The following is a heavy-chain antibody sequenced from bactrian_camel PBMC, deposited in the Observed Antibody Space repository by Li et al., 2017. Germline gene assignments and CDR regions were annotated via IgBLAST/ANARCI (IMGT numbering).Heavy chain of an antibody. V-gene: IGHV3S40*01. CDR1: GFTLSSYR. Sequence: DVQLVESGGGLVQPGGSLRLSCAASGFTLSSYRTYWVRQAPGKGLEWVSAISASGGTTIYADSVKGRFTISRDNAKNTVYLQMNSLKPEDTAVHYCVRQFSGNDFGYWGQGTQVTVS. CDR3: VRQFSGNDFGY. J-gene: IGHJ6*01. D-gene: IGHD6*01. CDR2: ISASGGTT.